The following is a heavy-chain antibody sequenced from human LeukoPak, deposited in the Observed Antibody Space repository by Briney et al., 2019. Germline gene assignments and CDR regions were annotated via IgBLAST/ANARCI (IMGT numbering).Heavy chain of an antibody. V-gene: IGHV4-59*12. CDR2: IYYSGST. J-gene: IGHJ5*02. D-gene: IGHD3-10*01. CDR3: ARDGLWFGDNWFDP. Sequence: PSETLSLTCTVSGGSISSYYWSWIRQPPGKGLEWIGYIYYSGSTNYNPSLKSRVTISVDTSKNQFSLKLSSVTAADTAVYYCARDGLWFGDNWFDPWGQGTLVTVSS. CDR1: GGSISSYY.